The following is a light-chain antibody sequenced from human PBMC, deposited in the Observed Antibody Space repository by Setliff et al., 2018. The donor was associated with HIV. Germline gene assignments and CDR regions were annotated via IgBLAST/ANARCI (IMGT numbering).Light chain of an antibody. Sequence: QSALAQPASVSGSPGQSITISCTGSATDVGNYESVSWYQHHPGEVPKLIIYDVNKRPSGISNRFSGSKTGNSASLTISGLHTEDEADYYCCSYVSGDTWMFGGGTKVTVL. V-gene: IGLV2-23*02. CDR1: ATDVGNYES. CDR2: DVN. J-gene: IGLJ3*02. CDR3: CSYVSGDTWM.